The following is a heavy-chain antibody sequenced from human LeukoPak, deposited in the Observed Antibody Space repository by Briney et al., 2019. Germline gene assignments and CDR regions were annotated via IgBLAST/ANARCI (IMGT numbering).Heavy chain of an antibody. D-gene: IGHD3-16*02. CDR3: ASHMITFGGVIAVRDY. CDR2: IYTSGST. V-gene: IGHV4-4*07. Sequence: SETLSLTCTVSGGSISSYYWSWIRQPAGKGLEWIGRIYTSGSTNYNPSLKSRVTMSVDTSKNQFSLKLSSVTAADTAVYYCASHMITFGGVIAVRDYWGQGTLVTVSS. CDR1: GGSISSYY. J-gene: IGHJ4*02.